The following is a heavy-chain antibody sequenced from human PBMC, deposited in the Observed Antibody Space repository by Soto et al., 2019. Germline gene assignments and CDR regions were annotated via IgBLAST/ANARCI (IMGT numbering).Heavy chain of an antibody. Sequence: ASVKVSCKASGYTFTGYYMHWVRQAPGQGLEWMGWINPNSGGTNYAQKCRGRVTMTRDTSISTDYVELSRLRSDDTAVYYCAIAVAGRSFYYYGMDVWGQGTTVTVSS. CDR2: INPNSGGT. D-gene: IGHD6-19*01. CDR3: AIAVAGRSFYYYGMDV. CDR1: GYTFTGYY. J-gene: IGHJ6*02. V-gene: IGHV1-2*02.